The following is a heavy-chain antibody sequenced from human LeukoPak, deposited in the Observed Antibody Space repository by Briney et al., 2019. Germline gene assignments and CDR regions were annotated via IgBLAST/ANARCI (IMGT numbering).Heavy chain of an antibody. Sequence: GASVKVSCKASGGTFSSYAISWVRQAPGQGLEWMGRIIPILGIANYAQKFQGRVTITADKSTSTAYMELSSLRSEDTAVYYCARAPHQGLLIGWFDPWGQGTLVTVSS. J-gene: IGHJ5*02. V-gene: IGHV1-69*04. CDR2: IIPILGIA. CDR1: GGTFSSYA. CDR3: ARAPHQGLLIGWFDP. D-gene: IGHD3-22*01.